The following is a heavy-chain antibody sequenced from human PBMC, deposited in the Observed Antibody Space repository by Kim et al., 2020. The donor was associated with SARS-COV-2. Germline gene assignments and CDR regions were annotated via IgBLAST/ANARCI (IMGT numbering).Heavy chain of an antibody. Sequence: GGSLRLSCAASGFTFSSYAMSWVRQAPGKGLEWVSAISGSGGSTYYADSVKGRFTISRDNSKNTLYLQMNSLRAEDTALYYCAKVRIVGTTKVPFDYWGQGTLVTVSS. V-gene: IGHV3-23*01. CDR1: GFTFSSYA. CDR2: ISGSGGST. J-gene: IGHJ4*02. D-gene: IGHD1-26*01. CDR3: AKVRIVGTTKVPFDY.